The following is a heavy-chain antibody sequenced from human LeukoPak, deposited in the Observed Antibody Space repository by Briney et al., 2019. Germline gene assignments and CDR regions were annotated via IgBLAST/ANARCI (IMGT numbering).Heavy chain of an antibody. J-gene: IGHJ6*03. Sequence: SETLSLTCTVSGVSISSSNSYWGWIRQPPGKGLEWIGSIYYSGNTYYNASLKSQVSISIDTSKNQFSLKLTSVTAADTAVYYCARRWPYYYMDVWGKGTTVTISS. V-gene: IGHV4-39*01. D-gene: IGHD5-24*01. CDR3: ARRWPYYYMDV. CDR1: GVSISSSNSY. CDR2: IYYSGNT.